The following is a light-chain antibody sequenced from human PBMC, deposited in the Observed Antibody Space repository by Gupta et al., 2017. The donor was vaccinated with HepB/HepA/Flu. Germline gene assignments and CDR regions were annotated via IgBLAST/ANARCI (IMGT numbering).Light chain of an antibody. CDR1: QSVTSSY. CDR2: DTS. Sequence: EIVLTQSPGTLSLSPGERATLSCRASQSVTSSYLAWYQQEPGQAPRLLIYDTSTRATGIPDRFSGSGSGTEFTLTSSRREPEDFAVYYCRQEGSSPWTFAQGTKVEIK. CDR3: RQEGSSPWT. J-gene: IGKJ1*01. V-gene: IGKV3-20*01.